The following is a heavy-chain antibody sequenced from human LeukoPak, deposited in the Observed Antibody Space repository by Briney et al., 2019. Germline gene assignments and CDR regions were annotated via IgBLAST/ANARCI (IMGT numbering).Heavy chain of an antibody. CDR1: GYTFRNFA. CDR2: FDPEDGET. J-gene: IGHJ4*02. Sequence: ASVKVSCKTSGYTFRNFAINWVRLAPGQGLEWMGGFDPEDGETIYAQKFQGRVTMTEDTSTDTAYMELSSLRSEDTAVYYCATKRAYYFDYWGQGTLVTVSS. CDR3: ATKRAYYFDY. V-gene: IGHV1-24*01.